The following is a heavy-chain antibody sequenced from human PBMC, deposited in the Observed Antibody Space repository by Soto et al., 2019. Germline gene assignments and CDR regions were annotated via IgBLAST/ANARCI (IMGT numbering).Heavy chain of an antibody. D-gene: IGHD6-19*01. V-gene: IGHV3-23*01. J-gene: IGHJ4*02. Sequence: GGSLRLSCAASGFTFSSYAMSWVRQAPGKGLEWVSAISGSGGSTYYADSVEGRFTISRDNSKNTLYLQMNSLRAEDTAVYYCAKAGGIAVPGSHLDYWGQGTLVTVSS. CDR3: AKAGGIAVPGSHLDY. CDR2: ISGSGGST. CDR1: GFTFSSYA.